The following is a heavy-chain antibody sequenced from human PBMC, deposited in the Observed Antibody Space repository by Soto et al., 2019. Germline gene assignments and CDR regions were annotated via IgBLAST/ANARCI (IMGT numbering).Heavy chain of an antibody. CDR1: GFTFSSYA. D-gene: IGHD2-15*01. CDR3: AKDMYTVVAATLYDY. V-gene: IGHV3-23*01. J-gene: IGHJ4*02. CDR2: ISGSGGST. Sequence: GGSLRLSCAASGFTFSSYAMSWVRQAPGKGLEWVSAISGSGGSTYYADSVKGRFTISRDNSKNTLYLQTNSLRAEDTAVYYCAKDMYTVVAATLYDYWGQGTLVTVSS.